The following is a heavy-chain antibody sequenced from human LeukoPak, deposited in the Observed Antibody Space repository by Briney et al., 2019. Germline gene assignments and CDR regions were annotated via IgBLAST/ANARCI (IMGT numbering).Heavy chain of an antibody. CDR1: GFTFSSSS. D-gene: IGHD5-12*01. CDR3: AKEIFSGLLYIDY. J-gene: IGHJ4*02. CDR2: ITDAVGST. V-gene: IGHV3-23*01. Sequence: GGSLRLSCAASGFTFSSSSISWVRQAPGRGLEWVSAITDAVGSTHYADSVKGRFTISSDNSKNTVYLQMNSLRPEDMAVYYCAKEIFSGLLYIDYWGQGTLVTVSS.